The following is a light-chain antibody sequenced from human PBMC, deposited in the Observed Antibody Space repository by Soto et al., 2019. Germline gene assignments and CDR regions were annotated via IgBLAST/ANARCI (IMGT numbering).Light chain of an antibody. Sequence: EIILTQSPASLSVSPGERATLSCRASQSVNNNLAWYQQKRGQAPRLLIYGASTRATGIPARFRGSGSGTEFTLTITSLQSEDFAVYFCQQYNNWPPDTFGQGTKLEIK. CDR3: QQYNNWPPDT. CDR2: GAS. V-gene: IGKV3-15*01. CDR1: QSVNNN. J-gene: IGKJ2*01.